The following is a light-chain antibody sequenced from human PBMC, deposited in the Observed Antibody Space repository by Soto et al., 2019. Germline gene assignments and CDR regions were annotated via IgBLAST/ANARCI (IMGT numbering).Light chain of an antibody. CDR1: SSDVGKYDR. V-gene: IGLV2-18*02. CDR2: EVT. Sequence: QSVLTQPRSLSGSPGQSVTISCTGTSSDVGKYDRVSWYQQPPGTAPKLIIYEVTNRPSGVPARFSGSKSGNTASLTISGLQAEDEADYYCSSYISTSRYVFGAGTKVTVL. J-gene: IGLJ1*01. CDR3: SSYISTSRYV.